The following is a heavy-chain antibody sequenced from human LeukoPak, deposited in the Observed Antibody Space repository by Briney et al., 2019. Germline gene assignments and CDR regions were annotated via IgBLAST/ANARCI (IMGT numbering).Heavy chain of an antibody. CDR2: ISYDGSNK. Sequence: PGGSLRLACAASGFTFSSYAMHWVRQAPGKGLEWVAVISYDGSNKYYADSVKGRFTISRDNSKNTLYLQMNSLRAEDTAVYYCARGLITIINWFDPWGQGTLVTVSS. V-gene: IGHV3-30-3*01. D-gene: IGHD3-3*01. J-gene: IGHJ5*02. CDR3: ARGLITIINWFDP. CDR1: GFTFSSYA.